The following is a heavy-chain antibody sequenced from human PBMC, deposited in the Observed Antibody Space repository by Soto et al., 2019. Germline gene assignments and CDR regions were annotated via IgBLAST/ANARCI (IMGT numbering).Heavy chain of an antibody. Sequence: GGSLRLSCAGSGFTFSSYSMNWVRQAPGKGLEWVSYISSSSSTVYYADSVKGRFTISRDNAKNSLYLQMNSLRDEDTAVYYCARDTTAGPYYFDYWGQGTLVTVSS. CDR3: ARDTTAGPYYFDY. CDR1: GFTFSSYS. CDR2: ISSSSSTV. V-gene: IGHV3-48*02. D-gene: IGHD6-13*01. J-gene: IGHJ4*02.